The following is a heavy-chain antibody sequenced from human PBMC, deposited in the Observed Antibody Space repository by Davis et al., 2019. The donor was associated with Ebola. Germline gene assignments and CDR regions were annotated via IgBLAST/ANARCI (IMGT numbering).Heavy chain of an antibody. V-gene: IGHV4-34*01. J-gene: IGHJ5*02. CDR3: ASKPNNWFDP. CDR2: INHSGST. CDR1: GGSFSGYY. Sequence: SETLSLTCAVYGGSFSGYYWSWIRQPPGKGLEWIGEINHSGSTNYNPSLKSRVTISVDTSKNQFSLRLSSVTAADTAVFYCASKPNNWFDPWGQGTLVTVSS.